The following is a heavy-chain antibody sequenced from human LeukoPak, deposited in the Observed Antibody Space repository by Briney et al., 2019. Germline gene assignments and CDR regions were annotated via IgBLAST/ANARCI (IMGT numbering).Heavy chain of an antibody. CDR3: ARGSRFGVVERDAFDI. CDR1: GFSFSKYS. J-gene: IGHJ3*02. D-gene: IGHD3-3*01. CDR2: MSISTSTFI. V-gene: IGHV3-21*01. Sequence: GGSLRLSCVASGFSFSKYSMNWVRQAPGKGLEWVSSMSISTSTFIYYADSVKGRFTISRDNAKNTLYLQMNSLRAEDTAVYYCARGSRFGVVERDAFDIWGQGTMVTVSS.